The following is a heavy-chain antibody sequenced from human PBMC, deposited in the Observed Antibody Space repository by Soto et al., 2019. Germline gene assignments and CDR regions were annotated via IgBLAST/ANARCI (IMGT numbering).Heavy chain of an antibody. J-gene: IGHJ5*02. CDR3: ARQISYYDFWSGYYNEGPQRTNWFDP. V-gene: IGHV4-59*08. D-gene: IGHD3-3*01. CDR2: IYYSGST. CDR1: GGSISSYY. Sequence: PSETLSLTCTVSGGSISSYYWSWIRQPPGKGLEWIGYIYYSGSTNYNPSLKSRVTISVDTSKNQFSLKLSSVTAADTAVYYCARQISYYDFWSGYYNEGPQRTNWFDPWCQAILVTVS.